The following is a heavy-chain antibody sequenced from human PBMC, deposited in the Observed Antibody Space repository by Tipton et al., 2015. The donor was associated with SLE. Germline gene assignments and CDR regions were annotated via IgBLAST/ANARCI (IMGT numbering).Heavy chain of an antibody. J-gene: IGHJ5*02. Sequence: QLVQSGAEVKKPGASVKVSCKASGYTFTSYGISWVRQAPGQGLEWMGWISAYNGNTNYAQKLQGRVTMTTDTSTSTAYMELRSLRSDDTAVYYCARVPPGSILLSNGASFDPWGQGTLVTVSS. CDR3: ARVPPGSILLSNGASFDP. V-gene: IGHV1-18*01. D-gene: IGHD3-10*01. CDR2: ISAYNGNT. CDR1: GYTFTSYG.